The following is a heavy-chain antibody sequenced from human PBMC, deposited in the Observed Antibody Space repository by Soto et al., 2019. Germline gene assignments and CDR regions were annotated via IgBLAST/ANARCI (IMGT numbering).Heavy chain of an antibody. CDR1: GFTFSSYD. J-gene: IGHJ6*02. Sequence: GGSLRLSCAASGFTFSSYDMHWVRQATGKGLEWVSAIGTAGDTYYPGSVKGRFTISRENAKNSLYLQMNSLRAEDTAVYYCARGWLEGKNYYYYGMDVWGQGTTVTVSS. D-gene: IGHD3-22*01. CDR3: ARGWLEGKNYYYYGMDV. V-gene: IGHV3-13*01. CDR2: IGTAGDT.